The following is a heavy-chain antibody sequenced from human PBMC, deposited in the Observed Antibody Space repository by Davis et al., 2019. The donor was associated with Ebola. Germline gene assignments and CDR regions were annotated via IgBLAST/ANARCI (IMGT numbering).Heavy chain of an antibody. CDR3: ARGTSLARNFDY. V-gene: IGHV5-51*01. D-gene: IGHD3-10*01. J-gene: IGHJ4*02. Sequence: ESLKISCKASGYKFTSYWIAWVRQLPGKGLELMGIIYPDDSDTRYTPPFQGQVTISADESISTAYLQWSSLKASDTAMYYCARGTSLARNFDYWGQGTLVTVSS. CDR1: GYKFTSYW. CDR2: IYPDDSDT.